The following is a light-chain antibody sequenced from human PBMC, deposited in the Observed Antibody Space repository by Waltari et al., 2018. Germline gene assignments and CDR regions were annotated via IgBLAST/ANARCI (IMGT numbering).Light chain of an antibody. Sequence: DNQMTQSPSSVSASVGNRVTITCRASQGIGTWLAWYQQKPGKAPRLLIYTASGLRDGVPSRFSGSGSGTDFTLTINSLQPEDFAIYYCQQSHSFPWTFGQGTRVDIK. CDR3: QQSHSFPWT. CDR2: TAS. J-gene: IGKJ1*01. CDR1: QGIGTW. V-gene: IGKV1-12*01.